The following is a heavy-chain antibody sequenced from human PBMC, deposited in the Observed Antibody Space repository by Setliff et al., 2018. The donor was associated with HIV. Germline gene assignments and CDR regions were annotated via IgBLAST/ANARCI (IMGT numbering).Heavy chain of an antibody. V-gene: IGHV1-8*02. CDR1: GYTFTSYD. J-gene: IGHJ4*02. Sequence: ASVKVSCKASGYTFTSYDINWVRQATGQGLEWMGWMNPNSGNTGYAQKFQGRVTMTRNTSISTAYMGLSRLKSEDTAVYYCARGRDSLTSVTTAADSWGQGTLVTVSS. D-gene: IGHD3-9*01. CDR2: MNPNSGNT. CDR3: ARGRDSLTSVTTAADS.